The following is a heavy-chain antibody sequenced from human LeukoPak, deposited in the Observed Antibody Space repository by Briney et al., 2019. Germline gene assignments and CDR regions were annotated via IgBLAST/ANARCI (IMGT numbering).Heavy chain of an antibody. CDR1: GFAFSSYS. CDR2: ISSSSSTI. V-gene: IGHV3-48*01. CDR3: ARDVPNIVVVPAAKTYYYYYMDV. Sequence: PGGSLRLSCAASGFAFSSYSMNWVRQAPGKGLEWVSYISSSSSTIYYADSVKGRFTISRDNAKNSLYLQMNSLRAEDTAVYYCARDVPNIVVVPAAKTYYYYYMDVWGKGTTVTVSS. D-gene: IGHD2-2*01. J-gene: IGHJ6*03.